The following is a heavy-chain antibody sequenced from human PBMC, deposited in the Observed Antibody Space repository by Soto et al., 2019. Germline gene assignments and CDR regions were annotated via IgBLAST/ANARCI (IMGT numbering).Heavy chain of an antibody. CDR2: ISAYNGNT. CDR3: XXXXXAADY. CDR1: GYTFTSYG. J-gene: IGHJ4*02. Sequence: QVQLVQSGAEVKKPGASVKVSCKASGYTFTSYGISWVRQAPGQGLEWMGWISAYNGNTNYAQKLQGRVTMTTDTXXXXXXXXXXXXXXXXXXXXXXXXXXXAADYWGQGTLVTVSS. D-gene: IGHD2-15*01. V-gene: IGHV1-18*01.